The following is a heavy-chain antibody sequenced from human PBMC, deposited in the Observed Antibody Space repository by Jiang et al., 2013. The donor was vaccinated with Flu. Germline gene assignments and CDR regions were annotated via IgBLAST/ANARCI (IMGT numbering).Heavy chain of an antibody. V-gene: IGHV3-30-3*01. J-gene: IGHJ4*02. CDR2: ISYDGSNK. D-gene: IGHD3-16*01. Sequence: QLVESGGGVVHPGRSLRLPCAASGFTFRSYPMHWVRQAPGKGLEWVAVISYDGSNKYYADSVKGRFTFSRDNSKNALYLQMNSLRAEDTAVYYCARDSVRGGDYPYFDYWGQGTLVTVSS. CDR3: ARDSVRGGDYPYFDY. CDR1: GFTFRSYP.